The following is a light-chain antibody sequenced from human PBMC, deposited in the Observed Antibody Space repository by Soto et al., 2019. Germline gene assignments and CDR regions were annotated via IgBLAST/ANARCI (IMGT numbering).Light chain of an antibody. CDR3: QQRSNWPIT. J-gene: IGKJ3*01. V-gene: IGKV3-11*01. Sequence: EIVLTQSPATLSLSPGERATLSCRASQSVSSYLAWYQQKPGQAPRLLIYDASNRATAIPARFSGSGSGTDFTLTSSILEPEDFAFYYCQQRSNWPITFGPGTKVEIK. CDR2: DAS. CDR1: QSVSSY.